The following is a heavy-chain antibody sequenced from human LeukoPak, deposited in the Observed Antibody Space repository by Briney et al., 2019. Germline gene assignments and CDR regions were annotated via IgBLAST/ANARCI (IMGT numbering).Heavy chain of an antibody. D-gene: IGHD3-22*01. Sequence: GGSLRLSCAASGFTFSSYSMNWVRQAPGKGLEWVSYISSSGSTVYYADSVKGRFTISRDNAKNSLYLQMNSLRAEDTAVYYCARDPRYDSSPLEYWGQGTLVTVSS. V-gene: IGHV3-48*01. CDR3: ARDPRYDSSPLEY. J-gene: IGHJ4*02. CDR1: GFTFSSYS. CDR2: ISSSGSTV.